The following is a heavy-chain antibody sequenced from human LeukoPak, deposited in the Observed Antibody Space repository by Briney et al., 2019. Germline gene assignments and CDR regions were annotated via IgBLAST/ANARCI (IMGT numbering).Heavy chain of an antibody. Sequence: GGSLRLSCAASGFTVSSNYMSWVRQAPGKGLEWVSVIYSGGSTYYADSVKGRFTISRDNSKNTLYLQMNSLRAEDTAVYYCARGSGYGDSPGLDWGQGTLVTVSS. CDR2: IYSGGST. J-gene: IGHJ4*02. CDR1: GFTVSSNY. CDR3: ARGSGYGDSPGLD. D-gene: IGHD4-17*01. V-gene: IGHV3-53*01.